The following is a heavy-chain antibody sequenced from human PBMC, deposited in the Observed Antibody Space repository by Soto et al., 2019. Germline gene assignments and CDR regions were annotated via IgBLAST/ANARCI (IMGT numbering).Heavy chain of an antibody. CDR2: INPSNEIT. CDR3: MRGGWGDSTIEY. CDR1: GYTFSAYY. D-gene: IGHD1-26*01. V-gene: IGHV1-2*02. J-gene: IGHJ4*02. Sequence: ASVKVSCKTSGYTFSAYYVHWARLTPLRGFQWLVWINPSNEITTFSQFFQGRVTMTRDTSTNTVHMELNRLTSDDTAVYYCMRGGWGDSTIEYWGQGTKVTVSS.